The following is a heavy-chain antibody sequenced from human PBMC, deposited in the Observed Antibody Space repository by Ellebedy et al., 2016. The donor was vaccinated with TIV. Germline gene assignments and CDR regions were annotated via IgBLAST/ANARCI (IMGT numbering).Heavy chain of an antibody. Sequence: SGPTLVKPTQTLTLTCTFSGFSLIPSGVGVAWIRQPPGKALEWLAFAYWDDDNRYNPFLKSRLTVTKDTSKNQVILTMTHMDPVDTATYFCAHRQTLSGSWNFGSFDYWGQGSLVTVSS. D-gene: IGHD1-26*01. CDR2: AYWDDDN. J-gene: IGHJ4*02. CDR1: GFSLIPSGVG. CDR3: AHRQTLSGSWNFGSFDY. V-gene: IGHV2-5*02.